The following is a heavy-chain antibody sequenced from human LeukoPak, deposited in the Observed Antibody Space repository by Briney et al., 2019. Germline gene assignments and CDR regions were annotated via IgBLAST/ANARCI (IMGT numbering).Heavy chain of an antibody. V-gene: IGHV4-59*08. CDR3: ARQWVTKRAFDY. J-gene: IGHJ4*02. CDR2: IYYSGST. D-gene: IGHD4-17*01. CDR1: GGSISSYY. Sequence: SETLSLTCTVSGGSISSYYWSWIRQPPGKGLEWIGYIYYSGSTNYSPSLKSRVTISVDTSKNQFSLKLSSVTAADTAVYYCARQWVTKRAFDYWGQGTLVTVSS.